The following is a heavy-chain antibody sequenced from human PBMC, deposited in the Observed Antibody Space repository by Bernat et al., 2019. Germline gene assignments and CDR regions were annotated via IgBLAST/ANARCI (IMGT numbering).Heavy chain of an antibody. CDR1: GFTFTSSA. V-gene: IGHV1-58*01. CDR2: IVVGSGNT. Sequence: QMQLVQSGPEVKKPGTSVKVSCKASGFTFTSSAVQWVRQARGQRLEWIGWIVVGSGNTNYAQKFQGRVTITRDMATSTAYMELSSLRSEDTAVYYCAVTDGGTTLYFDYWGQGTLVTVSS. CDR3: AVTDGGTTLYFDY. D-gene: IGHD1-1*01. J-gene: IGHJ4*02.